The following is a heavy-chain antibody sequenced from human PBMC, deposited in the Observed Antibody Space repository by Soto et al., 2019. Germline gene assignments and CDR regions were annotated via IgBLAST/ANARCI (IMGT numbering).Heavy chain of an antibody. V-gene: IGHV3-48*01. Sequence: SLRLSCAASGFTFSSYSMNWVRQAPGKGLEWVSYISSSSSTIYYADSVKGRFTISRDNAKNSLYLQMNSLRAEDTAVYYCARGHGIPYWYFDLWGRGTLVTVSS. D-gene: IGHD1-20*01. CDR3: ARGHGIPYWYFDL. J-gene: IGHJ2*01. CDR1: GFTFSSYS. CDR2: ISSSSSTI.